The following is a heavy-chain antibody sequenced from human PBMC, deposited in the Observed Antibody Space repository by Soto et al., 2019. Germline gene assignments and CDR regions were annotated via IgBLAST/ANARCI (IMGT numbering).Heavy chain of an antibody. V-gene: IGHV4-4*02. CDR2: VYHTGDT. CDR3: AREVVTAGGNNYFDP. Sequence: SETLSLTCGVSGGTVASSHWWSWVRQSPGRGLEWIGNVYHTGDTNFNPSLQSRVTFSVDKSNNQFSLRLTSVTAADTAVYFCAREVVTAGGNNYFDPWGPGTLVTVSS. CDR1: GGTVASSHW. D-gene: IGHD2-21*02. J-gene: IGHJ5*02.